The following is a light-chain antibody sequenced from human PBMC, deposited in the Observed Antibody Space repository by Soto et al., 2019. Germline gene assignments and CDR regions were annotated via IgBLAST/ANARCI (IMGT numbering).Light chain of an antibody. Sequence: DIQMTQSPSSMSASVEDRVIITCRASQSISNHLNWYQQKPGKAPKLLIYAASTLQSGVPPRSSGSGSGTDFTLTISCLQSEDFATYYCQQYYSYPRTFGQGTKV. CDR3: QQYYSYPRT. V-gene: IGKV1-39*01. CDR2: AAS. CDR1: QSISNH. J-gene: IGKJ1*01.